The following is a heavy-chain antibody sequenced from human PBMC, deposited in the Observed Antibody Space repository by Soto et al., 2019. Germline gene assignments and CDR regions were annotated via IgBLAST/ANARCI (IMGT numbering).Heavy chain of an antibody. J-gene: IGHJ6*03. Sequence: SETLSLTCTVSGGSISSYYWSWIRQPPGKGLEWIGYIYYSGSTNYNPSLKSRVTISVDTSKNQFSLKLSSVTAADTAVYYCARHYCSSTSCYAYYYYYMDVWGKGTTVT. V-gene: IGHV4-59*08. CDR3: ARHYCSSTSCYAYYYYYMDV. CDR2: IYYSGST. D-gene: IGHD2-2*01. CDR1: GGSISSYY.